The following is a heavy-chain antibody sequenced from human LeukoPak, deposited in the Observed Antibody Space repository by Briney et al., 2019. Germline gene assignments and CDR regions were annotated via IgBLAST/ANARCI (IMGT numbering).Heavy chain of an antibody. D-gene: IGHD3-9*01. Sequence: GASVKVSCKASGYTFTSYGISWVRQAPGQGLEWMGWISAYNGNTNYAQKLQGRVTMTTDTSTSTAYMELRSLRSDDTAVYYCARFLRTDYDISSGYPPPYFDYWGQGTLVTVSS. CDR1: GYTFTSYG. V-gene: IGHV1-18*01. CDR2: ISAYNGNT. J-gene: IGHJ4*02. CDR3: ARFLRTDYDISSGYPPPYFDY.